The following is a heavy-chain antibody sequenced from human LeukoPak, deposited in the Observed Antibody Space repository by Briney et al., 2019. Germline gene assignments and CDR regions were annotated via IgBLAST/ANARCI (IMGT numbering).Heavy chain of an antibody. CDR1: GFTFSSYW. J-gene: IGHJ5*02. CDR3: ARGGEAALNWFDP. CDR2: IKQDGSEK. Sequence: GGSLRLSCAASGFTFSSYWMSWVRQAPGKGLEWVANIKQDGSEKYYVDSVKGRFTISRDNAKSSLYLQMNSLRAEDTAVYYCARGGEAALNWFDPWGQGTLVTVSS. D-gene: IGHD6-6*01. V-gene: IGHV3-7*01.